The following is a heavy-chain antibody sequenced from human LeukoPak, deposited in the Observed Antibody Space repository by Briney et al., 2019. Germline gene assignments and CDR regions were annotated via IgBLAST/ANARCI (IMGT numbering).Heavy chain of an antibody. Sequence: KSGGSLRLSCAASGFTFSSYSMNWVRQAPGKGLEWVSSISSSSIYICYADSVKGRFTISRDNAKNSLYLQMNSLRAEDTAVYYCARSGSYSYFDYWGQGTLVTVSS. CDR3: ARSGSYSYFDY. CDR1: GFTFSSYS. J-gene: IGHJ4*02. CDR2: ISSSSIYI. D-gene: IGHD1-26*01. V-gene: IGHV3-21*01.